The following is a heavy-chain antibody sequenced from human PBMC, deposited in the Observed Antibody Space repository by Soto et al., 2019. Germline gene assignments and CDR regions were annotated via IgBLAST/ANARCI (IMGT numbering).Heavy chain of an antibody. CDR3: ARERCSSTSCYKGPFYYYGLDV. D-gene: IGHD2-2*02. CDR2: ISAYNGNT. CDR1: GYIFTTYG. Sequence: ASVKVSCKASGYIFTTYGISWVRQAPGQGLEWMGWISAYNGNTNYAQKLQGRVTMTTDTSTSTAYMELRSLRSDDTAVYYCARERCSSTSCYKGPFYYYGLDVWGQGTTVTVSS. J-gene: IGHJ6*02. V-gene: IGHV1-18*01.